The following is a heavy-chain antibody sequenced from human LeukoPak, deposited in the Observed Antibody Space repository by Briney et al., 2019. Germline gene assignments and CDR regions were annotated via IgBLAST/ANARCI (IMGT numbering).Heavy chain of an antibody. CDR1: GYTFTGYY. Sequence: ASVKVSCKASGYTFTGYYMHWVRQAPGQGLEWMGWINPNSGGTNYAQKFQGRVTMTRDTSISTAYMELSRLRSDDTAVYYCARGGGITMIVVPRDYWGQGTLVTVSS. CDR3: ARGGGITMIVVPRDY. D-gene: IGHD3-22*01. V-gene: IGHV1-2*02. J-gene: IGHJ4*02. CDR2: INPNSGGT.